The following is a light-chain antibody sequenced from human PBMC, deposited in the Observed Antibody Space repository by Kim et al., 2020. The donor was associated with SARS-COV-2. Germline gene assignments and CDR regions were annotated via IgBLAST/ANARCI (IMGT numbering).Light chain of an antibody. CDR2: DAS. J-gene: IGKJ2*01. CDR1: QSVSTY. CDR3: QQRSNWPRT. Sequence: SVAPGERATLSCRASQSVSTYLAWYQHKPGQAHRLHIYDASNRATGIPARFSGSGSGTDFTLTISSLEPEDFAVYYCQQRSNWPRTFGQGTKLEI. V-gene: IGKV3-11*01.